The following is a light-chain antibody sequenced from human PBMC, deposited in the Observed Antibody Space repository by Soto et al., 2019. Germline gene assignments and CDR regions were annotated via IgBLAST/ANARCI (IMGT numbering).Light chain of an antibody. V-gene: IGKV3D-11*02. J-gene: IGKJ1*01. CDR3: QQRSSRTT. Sequence: ILLAQSPTTLSLSPGERATLSCRASLTVSSQLAWYQQNPGQAPILLFDAACKGATGVPGRCSGSGAGTDFTLTISIVEPDDFVVYCWQQRSSRTTFGQGTKVDIK. CDR2: AAC. CDR1: LTVSSQ.